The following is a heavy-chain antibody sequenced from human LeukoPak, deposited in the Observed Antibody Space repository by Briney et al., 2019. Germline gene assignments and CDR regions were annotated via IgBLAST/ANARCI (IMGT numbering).Heavy chain of an antibody. V-gene: IGHV3-30*02. CDR3: AKDNGDFAAEYLPH. CDR2: TRYDGNNP. CDR1: GFTFSNSA. J-gene: IGHJ1*01. Sequence: GGPLRLSCAASGFTFSNSAMHWVRQAPGKGLEWVGYTRYDGNNPYYKDSVKGRFTLSRDNSKNTLYLQMNNLRPEDTGVYYCAKDNGDFAAEYLPHWGQGTLVTVSS. D-gene: IGHD2-21*02.